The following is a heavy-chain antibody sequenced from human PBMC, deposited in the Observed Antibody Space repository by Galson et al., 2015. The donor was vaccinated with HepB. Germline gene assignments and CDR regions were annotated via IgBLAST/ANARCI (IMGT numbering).Heavy chain of an antibody. Sequence: SLRLSCAASGFTFSSYAMHWVRRAPGKGLEWVAVISYDGSNKYYADSVKGRFTISRDNAKDSLYLQMNSLRAEDAAVYYCARGVDYWGQGTLVTVSS. CDR3: ARGVDY. CDR2: ISYDGSNK. J-gene: IGHJ4*02. CDR1: GFTFSSYA. V-gene: IGHV3-30-3*01.